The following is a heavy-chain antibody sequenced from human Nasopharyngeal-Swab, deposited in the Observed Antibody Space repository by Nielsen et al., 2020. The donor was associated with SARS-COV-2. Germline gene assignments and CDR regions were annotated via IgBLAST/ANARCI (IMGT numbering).Heavy chain of an antibody. D-gene: IGHD5-18*01. CDR3: ARHDGRLHLRGYSSLFDP. CDR2: IYPGDSDT. CDR1: GYSFTGYW. V-gene: IGHV5-51*01. Sequence: KVSCKGSGYSFTGYWIGWVRQMPGKGLEWMGIIYPGDSDTRYSPSFQGQVTISADKSISTAYLQWSSLKASDTAMYYCARHDGRLHLRGYSSLFDPWGQGTLVTVSS. J-gene: IGHJ5*02.